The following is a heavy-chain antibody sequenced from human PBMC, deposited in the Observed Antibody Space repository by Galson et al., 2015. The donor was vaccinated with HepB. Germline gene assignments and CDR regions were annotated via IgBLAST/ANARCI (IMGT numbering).Heavy chain of an antibody. CDR2: VNRDGSEM. Sequence: SLRLSCAASGFTFSGYWMSWVRQVPGKGLEWVADVNRDGSEMYYADSVKGRFTISRDNAERSMSLHMYSLRAEDTAVYYCAREVMIRTLAHKTPDYWGQGTLVTVAS. J-gene: IGHJ4*02. CDR1: GFTFSGYW. V-gene: IGHV3-7*03. D-gene: IGHD3-16*01. CDR3: AREVMIRTLAHKTPDY.